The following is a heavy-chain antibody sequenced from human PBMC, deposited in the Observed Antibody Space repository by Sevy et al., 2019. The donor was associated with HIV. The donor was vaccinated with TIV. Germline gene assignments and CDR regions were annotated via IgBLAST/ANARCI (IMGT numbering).Heavy chain of an antibody. D-gene: IGHD2-2*01. CDR2: FDPEDGET. V-gene: IGHV1-24*01. Sequence: ASVKVSCKVSGYTLTELSMHWVRQAPGKGLEWTGGFDPEDGETIDAQKFQGRVTMTEDTSTDTAYMELSSLRSEDTAVYYCATRAGYWEVPAAQYYYYYGMDVWGQGTTVTVSS. J-gene: IGHJ6*02. CDR3: ATRAGYWEVPAAQYYYYYGMDV. CDR1: GYTLTELS.